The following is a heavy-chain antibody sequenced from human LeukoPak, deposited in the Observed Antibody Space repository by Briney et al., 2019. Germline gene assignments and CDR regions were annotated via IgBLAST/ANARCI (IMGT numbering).Heavy chain of an antibody. CDR3: ARAPYMTLMQ. J-gene: IGHJ4*02. CDR1: GYTVTSYD. V-gene: IGHV1-8*01. Sequence: ASVKLSFKASGYTVTSYDINWVRQATGQRLEWMRWMNDNSGKTGYQPQFQGRVTTTRKTSITQAYMEVSSLRSEETVGYSCARAPYMTLMQWGEGNLVTVSS. D-gene: IGHD2-8*01. CDR2: MNDNSGKT.